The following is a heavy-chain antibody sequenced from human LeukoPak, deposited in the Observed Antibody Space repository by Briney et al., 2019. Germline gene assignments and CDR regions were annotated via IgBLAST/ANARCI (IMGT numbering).Heavy chain of an antibody. D-gene: IGHD4-11*01. CDR1: GYSISSGYY. V-gene: IGHV4-38-2*02. Sequence: SETLSLTCTVSGYSISSGYYWGWIRQPPGKGLEWIGSIYHSGSTYYNPSLKSRVTISVDTSKNQFSLKLSSVTAADTAVYYCARFNYSKIDAFDIWGQGTMVTVSS. CDR3: ARFNYSKIDAFDI. J-gene: IGHJ3*02. CDR2: IYHSGST.